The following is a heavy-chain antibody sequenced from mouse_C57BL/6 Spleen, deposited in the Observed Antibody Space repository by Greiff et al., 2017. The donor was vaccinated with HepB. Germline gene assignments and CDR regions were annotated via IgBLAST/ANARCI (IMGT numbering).Heavy chain of an antibody. Sequence: EVKVIESEGGLVQPGSSMKLSCTASGFTFSDYYMAWVRQVPEKGLEWVANINYDGSSTYYLDSLKSRFIISRDNAKNILYLQMSSLKSEDTATYYCARAPITTVVYWYFDVWGTGTTVTVSS. CDR2: INYDGSST. CDR1: GFTFSDYY. V-gene: IGHV5-16*01. J-gene: IGHJ1*03. CDR3: ARAPITTVVYWYFDV. D-gene: IGHD1-1*01.